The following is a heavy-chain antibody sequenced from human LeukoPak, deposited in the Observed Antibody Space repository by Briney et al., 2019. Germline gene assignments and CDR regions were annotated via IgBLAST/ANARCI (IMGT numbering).Heavy chain of an antibody. D-gene: IGHD5-18*01. CDR2: INQDGSVK. CDR1: GFTFGAYW. Sequence: GGSLRLSCAASGFTFGAYWMSWVRQAPGEGPEWVATINQDGSVKNYLDSVRGRFSISRDNARNSLYLQMDSLRAEDTAVYYCAKLKDSATRYDYWGQGTLVTVSS. J-gene: IGHJ4*02. CDR3: AKLKDSATRYDY. V-gene: IGHV3-7*01.